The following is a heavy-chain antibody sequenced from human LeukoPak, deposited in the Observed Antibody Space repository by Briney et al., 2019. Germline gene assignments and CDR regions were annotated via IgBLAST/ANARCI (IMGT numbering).Heavy chain of an antibody. CDR3: ARDVGPMRIFDY. CDR1: GFTFSSYG. Sequence: PGGSLRLSCAASGFTFSSYGMHWVRQAPGKGPEWVAVIWYDGSNKYYADSVKGRFTISRDNSKNTLYLQMNSLRAEDTAVYYCARDVGPMRIFDYWGQGTLVTVSS. CDR2: IWYDGSNK. V-gene: IGHV3-33*01. J-gene: IGHJ4*02.